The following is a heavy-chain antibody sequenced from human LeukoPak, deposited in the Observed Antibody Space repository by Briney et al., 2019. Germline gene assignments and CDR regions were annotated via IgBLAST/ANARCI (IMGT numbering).Heavy chain of an antibody. CDR2: FYKSDFT. CDR1: GFSVSSYY. J-gene: IGHJ4*02. V-gene: IGHV3-66*01. D-gene: IGHD5-12*01. Sequence: GGSLRLSCEASGFSVSSYYMSWVRQAPGKGLEWVSVFYKSDFTSHADSVKGRFTISRDNSKNTLYLQMNSLRADDTAVYYCARGITDYSGYDYWGQGTLVTVSS. CDR3: ARGITDYSGYDY.